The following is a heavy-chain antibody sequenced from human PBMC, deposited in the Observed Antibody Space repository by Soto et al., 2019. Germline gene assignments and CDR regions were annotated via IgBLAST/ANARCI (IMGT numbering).Heavy chain of an antibody. J-gene: IGHJ4*02. Sequence: EVQLVESGGDLVKPGGSLRLSCAVSGFTYSSCTMNWVRQAPGKGLEWVSSVSGGGTTYYADSVKGRFTISRDNARNSLYLQMNSLRTEDTAVYYCAREVQPVVRREYDCWGQGTLVPVSS. CDR3: AREVQPVVRREYDC. D-gene: IGHD1-1*01. CDR2: VSGGGTT. V-gene: IGHV3-21*01. CDR1: GFTYSSCT.